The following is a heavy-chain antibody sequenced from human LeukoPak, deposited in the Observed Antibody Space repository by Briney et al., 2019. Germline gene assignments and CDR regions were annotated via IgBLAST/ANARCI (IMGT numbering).Heavy chain of an antibody. V-gene: IGHV1-69*04. Sequence: GASVKVSCKASGGTFSSYAISWVRQAPGQGLGWMGRIIPILGIANYAQKFQGRVTITADKSTSTAYMELSSLRSGDTAVYYCASSSSNYYGSGSYESWGQGTLVTVSS. CDR1: GGTFSSYA. D-gene: IGHD3-10*01. CDR2: IIPILGIA. J-gene: IGHJ5*02. CDR3: ASSSSNYYGSGSYES.